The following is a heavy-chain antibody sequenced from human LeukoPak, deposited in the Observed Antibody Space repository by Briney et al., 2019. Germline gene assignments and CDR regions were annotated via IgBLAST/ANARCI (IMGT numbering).Heavy chain of an antibody. V-gene: IGHV1-8*01. D-gene: IGHD6-19*01. J-gene: IGHJ5*02. CDR3: ARGFIAVAGSVWFDP. Sequence: ASVKVSCKASGYTFTSYDINWVRQATGQGLEWMGWVNPNSGNTGYAQKFQGRVTMTRNTSISTAYMELSRLRSEDTAVYYCARGFIAVAGSVWFDPWGQGTLVTVSS. CDR1: GYTFTSYD. CDR2: VNPNSGNT.